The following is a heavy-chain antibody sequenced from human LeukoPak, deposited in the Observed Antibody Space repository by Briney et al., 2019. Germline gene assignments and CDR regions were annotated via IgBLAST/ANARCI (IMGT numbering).Heavy chain of an antibody. Sequence: PLSLPCTVSGGSLSSGSHYWIWIPQPAGKGLEWIGRIYTCGSTHYNPSLQSRLTISVDTSKNQFSLKLSSVAAGDTGVYYCAREFGDAVTSLDYWGQGTLVTVSS. V-gene: IGHV4-61*02. CDR2: IYTCGST. J-gene: IGHJ4*02. CDR1: GGSLSSGSHY. D-gene: IGHD4-17*01. CDR3: AREFGDAVTSLDY.